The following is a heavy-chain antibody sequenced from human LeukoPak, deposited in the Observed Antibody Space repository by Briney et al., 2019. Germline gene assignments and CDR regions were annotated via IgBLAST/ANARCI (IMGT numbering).Heavy chain of an antibody. J-gene: IGHJ6*02. V-gene: IGHV1-69*04. D-gene: IGHD3-10*01. CDR1: GGTFSSYA. CDR3: ARSSHYYGSGSYYHKWGYYGMDV. CDR2: IIPILGIA. Sequence: ASVKVSCKASGGTFSSYAISWVRQAPGQGLEWMGRIIPILGIANYAQKFQGRVTITADKSTSTAYMELSSLRSEDTAVYYCARSSHYYGSGSYYHKWGYYGMDVWGQGTTVTVSS.